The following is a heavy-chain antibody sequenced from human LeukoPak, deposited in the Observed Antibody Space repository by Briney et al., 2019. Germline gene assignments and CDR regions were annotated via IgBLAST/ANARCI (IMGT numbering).Heavy chain of an antibody. Sequence: GGSLRLSCAASGFTFSDYYMSWIRQAPGKGLEWVSYISSTSSYTNYADSVKGRFTISRDNAKNSLYLQMNSLRADDTAVYYCARDSMVREKLLDYWGLGALVTASS. CDR2: ISSTSSYT. V-gene: IGHV3-11*05. CDR3: ARDSMVREKLLDY. CDR1: GFTFSDYY. J-gene: IGHJ4*02. D-gene: IGHD3-10*01.